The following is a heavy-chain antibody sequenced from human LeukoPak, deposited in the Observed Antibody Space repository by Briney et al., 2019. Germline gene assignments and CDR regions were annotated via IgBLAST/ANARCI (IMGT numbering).Heavy chain of an antibody. D-gene: IGHD4-17*01. CDR2: IIPILGIA. CDR1: GGSFSSYA. J-gene: IGHJ4*02. Sequence: SVKVSCKASGGSFSSYAISWVRQAPGQGLEWMGRIIPILGIANYAQKFQGRVTITAGKSTSTAYMELSSLRSEDTAVYYCARDKSHDYGDPVGFDYWGQGTLVTVSS. CDR3: ARDKSHDYGDPVGFDY. V-gene: IGHV1-69*04.